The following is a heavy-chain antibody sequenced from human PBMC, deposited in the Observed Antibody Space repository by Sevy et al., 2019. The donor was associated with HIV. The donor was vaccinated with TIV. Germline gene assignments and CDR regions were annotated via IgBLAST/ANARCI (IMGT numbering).Heavy chain of an antibody. D-gene: IGHD3-22*01. CDR1: GFIFSNYE. V-gene: IGHV3-7*01. J-gene: IGHJ4*02. Sequence: GGSLRLSCKASGFIFSNYEMNWVRQAPGKGLEWVANIKQDMSEKYYADSVKGRFTISRDNARNSLYLQMESLRAEDTAVYYCARAQQVTMLVVIGGLYFDFWGQGTLVTVSS. CDR2: IKQDMSEK. CDR3: ARAQQVTMLVVIGGLYFDF.